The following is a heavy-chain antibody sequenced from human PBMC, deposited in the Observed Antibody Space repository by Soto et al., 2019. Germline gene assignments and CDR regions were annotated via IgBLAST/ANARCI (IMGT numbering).Heavy chain of an antibody. D-gene: IGHD1-26*01. CDR1: GFSFSDSY. J-gene: IGHJ5*02. V-gene: IGHV3-11*05. CDR3: ARASGRDNWFDP. CDR2: ISSASSYT. Sequence: QVQLVESGGGSVKPGGSLRLSCAASGFSFSDSYMSWIRQAPGKGLEWVSSISSASSYTNHADSVKGRFTISRDNAKDSLYLQMNSLRVEDTAVYYCARASGRDNWFDPWGQGTLVTVSS.